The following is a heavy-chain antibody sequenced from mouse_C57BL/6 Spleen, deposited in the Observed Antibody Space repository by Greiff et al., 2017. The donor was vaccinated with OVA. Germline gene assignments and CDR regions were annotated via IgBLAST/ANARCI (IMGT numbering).Heavy chain of an antibody. CDR1: GFTFSSYA. J-gene: IGHJ1*03. CDR3: AREGDYYGSSPHWYFDV. Sequence: DVKLVESGGGLVKPGGSLKLSCAASGFTFSSYAMSWVRQTPEKRLEWVATISDGGSYTYYPDNVKGRFTISRDNAKNNLYLQMSHLKSEDTAMYYCAREGDYYGSSPHWYFDVWGTGTTVTVSS. D-gene: IGHD1-1*01. CDR2: ISDGGSYT. V-gene: IGHV5-4*01.